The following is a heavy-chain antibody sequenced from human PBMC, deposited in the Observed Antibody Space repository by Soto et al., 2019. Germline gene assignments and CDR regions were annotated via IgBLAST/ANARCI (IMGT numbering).Heavy chain of an antibody. CDR2: ISYDGSHK. D-gene: IGHD3-10*01. CDR1: GFTFSGFG. CDR3: AKDLGLDASASYPYH. V-gene: IGHV3-30*18. Sequence: QVQLVESGGGVVQPGRSLRLSCAASGFTFSGFGMHWVRHTQGKGLEWLAVISYDGSHKLHADSVQGRFTISRDNSKNTLSLQMDSLRTEDTAVYYCAKDLGLDASASYPYHWGQGTLVSVSS. J-gene: IGHJ5*02.